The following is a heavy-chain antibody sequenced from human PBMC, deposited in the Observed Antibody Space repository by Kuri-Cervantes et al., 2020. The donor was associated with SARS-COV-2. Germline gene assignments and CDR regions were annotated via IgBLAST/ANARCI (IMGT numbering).Heavy chain of an antibody. Sequence: GGSLRLSCVASGFTFSGHWIHWVRRAPGKGLVWVSRINPDGSYTNNADSVKGRFTLSRDNAKNMLFLQMNSLRAADTAVYYCVRDGDHWNFDYWGQGTLVTVSS. D-gene: IGHD1-1*01. J-gene: IGHJ4*02. V-gene: IGHV3-74*01. CDR3: VRDGDHWNFDY. CDR2: INPDGSYT. CDR1: GFTFSGHW.